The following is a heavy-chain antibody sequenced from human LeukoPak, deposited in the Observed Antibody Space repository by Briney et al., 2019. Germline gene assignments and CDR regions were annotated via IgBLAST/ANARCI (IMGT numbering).Heavy chain of an antibody. Sequence: SPGGSLRLSCAASGFTFSSYSMNWVRQAPGKGLEWVSSISSSSSYIYYADSVKGRFTISRDNAKNSLFLQMNSLRGEDTAVYYCARIPYSSSLTDAFDIWGQGTMVTVYS. CDR2: ISSSSSYI. CDR1: GFTFSSYS. V-gene: IGHV3-21*01. D-gene: IGHD6-6*01. J-gene: IGHJ3*02. CDR3: ARIPYSSSLTDAFDI.